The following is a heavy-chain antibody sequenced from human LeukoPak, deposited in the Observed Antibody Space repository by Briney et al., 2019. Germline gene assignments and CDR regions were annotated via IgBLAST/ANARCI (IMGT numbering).Heavy chain of an antibody. D-gene: IGHD6-19*01. CDR3: AKEVQYGSGWSGFDY. CDR1: VFTFCIYA. Sequence: GGCLRLSSAASVFTFCIYARSCVPPAPGKGREWVSALSGSGGSTQYADSAKGRFTISRDNSKNTLYLQMNSLRAEDTAVYYCAKEVQYGSGWSGFDYWGQGTLVTVSS. J-gene: IGHJ4*02. CDR2: LSGSGGST. V-gene: IGHV3-23*01.